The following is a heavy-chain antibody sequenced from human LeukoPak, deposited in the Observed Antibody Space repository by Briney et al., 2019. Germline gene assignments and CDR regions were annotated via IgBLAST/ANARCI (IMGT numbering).Heavy chain of an antibody. CDR1: GGSISSYY. Sequence: SETLSLTCTVSGGSISSYYWSWIRQPPGKGLEWIGYIYYSGSTNYNPSLKSRVTISVDTSKNQFSLKLSSVTAADTAVYYCARELYGDYAFDYCGQGTLVTVSS. V-gene: IGHV4-59*01. CDR3: ARELYGDYAFDY. CDR2: IYYSGST. D-gene: IGHD4-17*01. J-gene: IGHJ4*02.